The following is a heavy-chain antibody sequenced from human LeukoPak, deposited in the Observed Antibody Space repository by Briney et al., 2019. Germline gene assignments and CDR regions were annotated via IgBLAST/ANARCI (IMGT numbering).Heavy chain of an antibody. V-gene: IGHV3-66*01. CDR3: ARDRLHYDSLTGYPAD. Sequence: GGSLRLSCAASGFTVSSNYMSWVRQAPGKGLEWVSVIYSDGSTYYADSVKGRFTISRDNSKNTLYLQMNSLRAEDTAVYYCARDRLHYDSLTGYPADWGQGTLVTVSS. CDR1: GFTVSSNY. D-gene: IGHD3-9*01. J-gene: IGHJ4*02. CDR2: IYSDGST.